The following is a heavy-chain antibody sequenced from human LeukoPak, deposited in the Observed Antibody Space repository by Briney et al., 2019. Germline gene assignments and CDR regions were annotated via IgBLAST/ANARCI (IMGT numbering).Heavy chain of an antibody. CDR1: GCSISSYY. D-gene: IGHD6-19*01. CDR3: ARHSDSSGWGNGF. Sequence: PSETLSLTCTASGCSISSYYWNWIRQPPGKGLEWIGYIYYSGRTNYNPSLKSRVTISVETSKNQFSLKLSSVTAADTAVYYCARHSDSSGWGNGFWGQGTLVTVSS. J-gene: IGHJ4*02. V-gene: IGHV4-59*08. CDR2: IYYSGRT.